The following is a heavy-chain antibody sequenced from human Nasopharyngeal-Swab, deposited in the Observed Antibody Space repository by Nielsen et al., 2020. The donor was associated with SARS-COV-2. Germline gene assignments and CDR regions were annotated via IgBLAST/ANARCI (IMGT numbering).Heavy chain of an antibody. Sequence: GESLKISCEASGFTFNSYVMIWVRQAPGEGLEWVSYITVSGDATNYAESVKGRFTISRDNSKNLLYLQMNSLRVEDTATYYCAPDPNWGLGYWGRGTLVTVSS. J-gene: IGHJ4*02. D-gene: IGHD7-27*01. CDR1: GFTFNSYV. CDR2: ITVSGDAT. V-gene: IGHV3-23*01. CDR3: APDPNWGLGY.